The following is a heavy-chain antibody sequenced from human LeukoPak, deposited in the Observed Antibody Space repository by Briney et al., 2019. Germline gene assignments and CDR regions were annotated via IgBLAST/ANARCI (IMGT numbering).Heavy chain of an antibody. V-gene: IGHV1-2*02. CDR3: ARMEMATAIFDY. CDR1: GYSFTGYY. Sequence: ASVKVSCKASGYSFTGYYMHWVRQAPGQGLEWMGWINPNSGGTKYAQKFQGRVTMTRDMSISTAYMELRSLRSDDTAMYYCARMEMATAIFDYWGQGTLVTVSS. D-gene: IGHD5-24*01. J-gene: IGHJ4*02. CDR2: INPNSGGT.